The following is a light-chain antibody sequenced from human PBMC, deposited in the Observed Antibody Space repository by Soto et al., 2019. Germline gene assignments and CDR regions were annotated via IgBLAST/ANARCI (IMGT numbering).Light chain of an antibody. CDR2: HAS. Sequence: EFGLTQSPCTLSLSAGERATLSCRASQSVGSYLAWYQQKPVQAPRLLIYHASNRATGIPARFSGSGSATDFTLTISSLEPEDFAVYYCQQRSNWPPLTFGGGTKVDIK. V-gene: IGKV3-11*01. CDR3: QQRSNWPPLT. J-gene: IGKJ4*01. CDR1: QSVGSY.